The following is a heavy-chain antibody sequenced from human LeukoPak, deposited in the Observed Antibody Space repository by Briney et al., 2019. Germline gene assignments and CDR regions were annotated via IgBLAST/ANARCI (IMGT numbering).Heavy chain of an antibody. V-gene: IGHV1-2*06. CDR2: INPNSGGT. CDR3: ARDRGSGSEFDY. CDR1: GYTFTGYY. J-gene: IGHJ4*02. Sequence: ASVKVSCKASGYTFTGYYMHWVRQAPGQGLEWMGRINPNSGGTNYAQKFQGRVTMTRDTSTSTAYMELSRLRSDDTAVYYCARDRGSGSEFDYWGQGTLVTVSS. D-gene: IGHD3-10*01.